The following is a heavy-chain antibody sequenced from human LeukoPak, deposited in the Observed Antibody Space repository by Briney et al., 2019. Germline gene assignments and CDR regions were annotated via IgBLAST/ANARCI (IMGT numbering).Heavy chain of an antibody. CDR3: ARNLGFLEWSPIDY. CDR1: GFTFSSYA. J-gene: IGHJ4*02. V-gene: IGHV3-33*08. Sequence: PGGSLRLSCAASGFTFSSYAMSWVRQAPGKGLEWVAVIWYDGSNKYYADSVKGRFTISRDNSKNTLYLQMNSLRAEDTAVYYCARNLGFLEWSPIDYWGQGTLATVSS. D-gene: IGHD3-3*01. CDR2: IWYDGSNK.